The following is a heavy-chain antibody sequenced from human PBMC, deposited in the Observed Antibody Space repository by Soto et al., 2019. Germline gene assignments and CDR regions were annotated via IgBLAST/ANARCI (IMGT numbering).Heavy chain of an antibody. J-gene: IGHJ6*03. Sequence: GGSLRLSCAASGFTFSSYWMHWVRQAPGKGLVWVSRINSDGSSTSYADSVKGRFTISRDNAKNTLYLQMNSLRAEDTAVYYCARDDIVVVPAAFLDYYYYYMDVWGKGTTVTVSS. D-gene: IGHD2-2*01. V-gene: IGHV3-74*01. CDR1: GFTFSSYW. CDR3: ARDDIVVVPAAFLDYYYYYMDV. CDR2: INSDGSST.